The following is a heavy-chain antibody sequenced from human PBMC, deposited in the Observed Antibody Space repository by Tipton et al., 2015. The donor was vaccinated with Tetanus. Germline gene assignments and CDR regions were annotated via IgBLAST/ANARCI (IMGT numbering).Heavy chain of an antibody. J-gene: IGHJ4*02. CDR1: GNTFSSST. D-gene: IGHD3-3*01. V-gene: IGHV1-69*06. CDR2: IVPLFGSA. CDR3: ARGSLRKGFLEWHFDY. Sequence: QVQLVQSGAGVKKPGSSMRLSCKASGNTFSSSTLSWVRQAPGHGLEWMGMIVPLFGSAYYAQKFQDRVTITADKSASTAYLDLRSLKSDDTAVYYCARGSLRKGFLEWHFDYWGQGALVTVSS.